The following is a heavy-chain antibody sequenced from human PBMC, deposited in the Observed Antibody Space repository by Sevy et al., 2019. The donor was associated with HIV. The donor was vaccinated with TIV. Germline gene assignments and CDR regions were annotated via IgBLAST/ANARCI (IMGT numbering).Heavy chain of an antibody. CDR1: GFTFSSYS. J-gene: IGHJ3*02. V-gene: IGHV3-48*01. Sequence: GGSLRLSCAASGFTFSSYSMNWVRQAPGKGLEWVSYISSSSSTIYYADSVKGRFTISRDNAKNSLYLQMNSLRAEDTAVYYCARESADYGDYPYAFDIWGQGTMVTVSS. CDR2: ISSSSSTI. D-gene: IGHD4-17*01. CDR3: ARESADYGDYPYAFDI.